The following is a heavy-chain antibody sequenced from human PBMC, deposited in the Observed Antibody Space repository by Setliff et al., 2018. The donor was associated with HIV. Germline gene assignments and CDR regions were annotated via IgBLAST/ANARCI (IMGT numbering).Heavy chain of an antibody. CDR1: GVSISSSNLY. Sequence: SETLSLTCTVSGVSISSSNLYWGWIRQSPGKGMEWIGSINYSGSTYYNPPLTRRVTMSVDTSKNQFSLKVRSVTVADTAVYYCATHFDSSSWYSFDYWGQGTLVTVSS. CDR2: INYSGST. J-gene: IGHJ4*02. D-gene: IGHD6-13*01. CDR3: ATHFDSSSWYSFDY. V-gene: IGHV4-39*07.